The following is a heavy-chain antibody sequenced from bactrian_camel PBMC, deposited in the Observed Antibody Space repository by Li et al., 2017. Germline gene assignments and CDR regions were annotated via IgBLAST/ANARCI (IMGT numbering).Heavy chain of an antibody. CDR2: IDSDGTT. CDR1: GSFRTRNC. J-gene: IGHJ4*01. Sequence: HVQLVESGGGSVQIGGSLSLSCVVAGSFRTRNCMAWFRQSLGKAREGVAAIDSDGTTNYADSVKGRFTISKDNAKNVVYLQMNDLKPEDTAMYYCAARTGQCGIGWWLIEPFNYWGQGTQVTVS. CDR3: AARTGQCGIGWWLIEPFNY. V-gene: IGHV3S53*01. D-gene: IGHD2*01.